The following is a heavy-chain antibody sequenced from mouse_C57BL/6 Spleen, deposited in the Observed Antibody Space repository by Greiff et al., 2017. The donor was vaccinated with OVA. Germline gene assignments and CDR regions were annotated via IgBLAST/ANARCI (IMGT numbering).Heavy chain of an antibody. CDR3: ARLVYDDEYFDY. D-gene: IGHD2-12*01. J-gene: IGHJ2*01. CDR2: INPNNGGT. V-gene: IGHV1-26*01. Sequence: EVKLQQSGPELVKPGASVKISCKASGYTFTDYYMNWVKQSHGQSLEWIGDINPNNGGTSYNQKFKGKATLTVDKSSSTAYMELRSLTSEDSAVYYCARLVYDDEYFDYWGQGTTLTVSS. CDR1: GYTFTDYY.